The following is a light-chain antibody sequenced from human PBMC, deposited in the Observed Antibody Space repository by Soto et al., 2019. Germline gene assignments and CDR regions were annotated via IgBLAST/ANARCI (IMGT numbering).Light chain of an antibody. Sequence: DIVMTQSPDALAVSLGERATINCKSSQSILYSSDNRNYLVWYQQKPGQPTKLLMSWASTRTSGVPDRFSGSGSGTDFTLTISSLQAEDVAVYYCQQYYNSPYTFGQWTKLEIK. CDR2: WAS. CDR3: QQYYNSPYT. CDR1: QSILYSSDNRNY. V-gene: IGKV4-1*01. J-gene: IGKJ2*01.